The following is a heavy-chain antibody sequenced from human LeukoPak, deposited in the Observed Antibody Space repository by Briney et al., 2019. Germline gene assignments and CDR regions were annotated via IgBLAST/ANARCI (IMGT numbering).Heavy chain of an antibody. CDR3: AREPITMVRGVLDY. J-gene: IGHJ4*02. Sequence: PSETLSLTCTVSGGSLGTYYWSWIRQPPGKGLEWIGEINHSGSTNYNPSLKSRVTISVDTSKNQFSLKLSSVTAADTAVYYCAREPITMVRGVLDYWGQGTLVTVSS. D-gene: IGHD3-10*01. V-gene: IGHV4-34*01. CDR2: INHSGST. CDR1: GGSLGTYY.